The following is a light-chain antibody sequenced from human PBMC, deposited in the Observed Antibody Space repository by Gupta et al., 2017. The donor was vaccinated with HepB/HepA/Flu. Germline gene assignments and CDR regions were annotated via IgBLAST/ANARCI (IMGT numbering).Light chain of an antibody. CDR1: QSVSSSS. J-gene: IGKJ2*01. V-gene: IGKV3-20*01. CDR3: QQDGYEPPMYT. CDR2: GAY. Sequence: ETVLTQSPGTLSLYPGEGATLSCRASQSVSSSSLAWYQQKPGQAPRLLIYGAYSRATGITDRFSGSGAGTDFTLTISRREPEDFAVYYCQQDGYEPPMYTFGQGTKLEIK.